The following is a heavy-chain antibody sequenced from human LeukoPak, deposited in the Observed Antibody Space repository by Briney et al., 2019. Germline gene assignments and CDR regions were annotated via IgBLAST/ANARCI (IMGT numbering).Heavy chain of an antibody. J-gene: IGHJ6*02. V-gene: IGHV4-61*02. Sequence: SETLSDTCTDPRGSISSGSYYWGSVRQPAGNGLEWIVRIYTSGSTNYNPSLKSRVTISGDTSKSQCSLKLRCAPAADTVVYYCAREVVTGHYYYYGMDVWGQGTTVTVSS. CDR1: RGSISSGSYY. CDR2: IYTSGST. D-gene: IGHD4-23*01. CDR3: AREVVTGHYYYYGMDV.